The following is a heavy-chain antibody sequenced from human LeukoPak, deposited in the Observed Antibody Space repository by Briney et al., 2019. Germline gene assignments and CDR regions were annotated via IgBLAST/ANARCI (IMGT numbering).Heavy chain of an antibody. J-gene: IGHJ4*02. V-gene: IGHV3-7*03. CDR2: IKQDGSEK. CDR1: GFSFSTYW. D-gene: IGHD3-10*01. CDR3: ARARLTLAREVIIRADY. Sequence: GGSLRLSCAASGFSFSTYWMSWVREAPGKGLQWVANIKQDGSEKNYVDSVKGRFTISRDNTKNSLYLQMNSLRAEDTAVYYCARARLTLAREVIIRADYWGQGILVTVSS.